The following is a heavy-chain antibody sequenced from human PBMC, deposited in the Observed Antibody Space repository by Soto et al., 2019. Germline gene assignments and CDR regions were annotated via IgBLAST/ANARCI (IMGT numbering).Heavy chain of an antibody. CDR3: ARVPYYDFWSGTLPYFDY. CDR1: GGSISSYY. V-gene: IGHV4-59*01. CDR2: IYYSGST. J-gene: IGHJ4*02. D-gene: IGHD3-3*01. Sequence: TSETLSLTCTVSGGSISSYYWSWVRQPPGKGLEWMGYIYYSGSTNYNPSHKSRVTISVDTSKTQFSLKLSSVTAADTAVYYCARVPYYDFWSGTLPYFDYWGQGTLVTVS.